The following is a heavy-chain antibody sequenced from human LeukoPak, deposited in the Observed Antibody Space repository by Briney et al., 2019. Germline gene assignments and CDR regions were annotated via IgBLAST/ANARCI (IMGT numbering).Heavy chain of an antibody. V-gene: IGHV4-34*01. CDR3: ARLYRRGSFDI. CDR2: INHSGST. Sequence: SETLSLTCAVYGGSFSGYYWSWIRQPPGKGLEWIGEINHSGSTNYNPSLKSRVTISVDTSKNQFSLKLSSVTAADTAVYYCARLYRRGSFDIWGQGTMVTVSS. J-gene: IGHJ3*02. CDR1: GGSFSGYY. D-gene: IGHD1-26*01.